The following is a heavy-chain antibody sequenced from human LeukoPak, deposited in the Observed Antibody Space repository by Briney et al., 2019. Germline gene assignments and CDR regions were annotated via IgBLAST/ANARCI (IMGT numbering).Heavy chain of an antibody. Sequence: GESLKISCKGSGYSFTSYWIGWVRQMPGKGLEWMGVIYPGDSDTRYSPSFQGQVTISADKSISTAYLQWSSLKASDTAMYYWASPKNRRGGVFDIWGQGKMVPVFS. D-gene: IGHD2-8*01. CDR2: IYPGDSDT. V-gene: IGHV5-51*01. CDR3: ASPKNRRGGVFDI. CDR1: GYSFTSYW. J-gene: IGHJ3*02.